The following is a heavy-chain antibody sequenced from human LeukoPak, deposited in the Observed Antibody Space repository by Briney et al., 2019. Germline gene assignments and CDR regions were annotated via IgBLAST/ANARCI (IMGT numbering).Heavy chain of an antibody. Sequence: SETLSLTCTVSGGSISSYYWSWIRQPPGKGLEWIGYIYYSGSTNYNPSLKSRVTISADTSKKQFSLRLSSVTAADTAVYFCARHRLLFGAPPDSWGQGTLVTVSS. CDR3: ARHRLLFGAPPDS. D-gene: IGHD2-21*01. CDR2: IYYSGST. V-gene: IGHV4-59*08. CDR1: GGSISSYY. J-gene: IGHJ4*02.